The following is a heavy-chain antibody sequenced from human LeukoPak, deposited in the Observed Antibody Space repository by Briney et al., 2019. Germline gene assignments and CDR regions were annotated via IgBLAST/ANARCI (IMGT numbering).Heavy chain of an antibody. CDR2: IYYSGST. Sequence: SETLSLTCTVSGGSISSYYWSWIRQPPGKGLEWIGYIYYSGSTNYNPSLKSRVTISVDTSKNQFSLKLSSVTAADTAVYYCARVRADFWSGITYAFDIWGQGTMVTVSS. CDR1: GGSISSYY. J-gene: IGHJ3*02. V-gene: IGHV4-59*08. CDR3: ARVRADFWSGITYAFDI. D-gene: IGHD3-3*01.